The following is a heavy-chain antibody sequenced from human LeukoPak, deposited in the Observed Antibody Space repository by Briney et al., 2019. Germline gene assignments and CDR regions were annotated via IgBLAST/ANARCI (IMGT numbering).Heavy chain of an antibody. CDR1: GFTCSTHV. D-gene: IGHD3-16*02. CDR2: ILHNGDST. CDR3: ARLSSFAFDI. V-gene: IGHV3-23*01. J-gene: IGHJ3*02. Sequence: GGSLRLSCAASGFTCSTHVMSWVRQAPGKGLEWLSLILHNGDSTYYADSVKGRFTISRDNSKNTLYLQMNSLRAEDTAVYYCARLSSFAFDIWGQGTMVTVSS.